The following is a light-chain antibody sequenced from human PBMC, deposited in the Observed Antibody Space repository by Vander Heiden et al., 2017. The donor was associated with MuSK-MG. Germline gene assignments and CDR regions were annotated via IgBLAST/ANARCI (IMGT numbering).Light chain of an antibody. J-gene: IGKJ3*01. V-gene: IGKV1-33*01. Sequence: DMKMTHAPYSLSAFVGDRVTITCQASQDIANHLNWYQHKPGKAPKLLIYDASNLETGVPSRFSGSGSGTDFTLTISSLQPEDVATYYCQHDDNLLFTFGHGTEVDIK. CDR1: QDIANH. CDR3: QHDDNLLFT. CDR2: DAS.